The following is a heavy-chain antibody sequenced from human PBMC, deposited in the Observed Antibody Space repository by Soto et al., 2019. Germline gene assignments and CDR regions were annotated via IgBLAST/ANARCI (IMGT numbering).Heavy chain of an antibody. CDR3: ARRARPDFYYMDV. CDR1: GFTLSGYA. CDR2: ISSNGVGT. D-gene: IGHD6-6*01. Sequence: PRLSCAASGFTLSGYAMDCVRQAPGKGLEYVSGISSNGVGTYYANSVQGRFTISRDNSKNTVYLQMGSLRPEDMAVYYCARRARPDFYYMDVWGKGTTVTVSS. J-gene: IGHJ6*03. V-gene: IGHV3-64*01.